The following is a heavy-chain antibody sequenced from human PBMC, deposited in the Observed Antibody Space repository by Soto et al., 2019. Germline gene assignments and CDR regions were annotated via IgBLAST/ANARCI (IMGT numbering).Heavy chain of an antibody. D-gene: IGHD6-13*01. CDR2: IWYDGSNK. CDR1: GFTFSSYG. J-gene: IGHJ6*03. Sequence: GGSLRLSCAASGFTFSSYGMHWVRQAPGKGLEWVAVIWYDGSNKYYADSVKGRFTISRDNSKNTLYLQMNSLRAEDTAVYYCARLSSSWSYYYYYMDVWGKGTTVTVSS. V-gene: IGHV3-33*01. CDR3: ARLSSSWSYYYYYMDV.